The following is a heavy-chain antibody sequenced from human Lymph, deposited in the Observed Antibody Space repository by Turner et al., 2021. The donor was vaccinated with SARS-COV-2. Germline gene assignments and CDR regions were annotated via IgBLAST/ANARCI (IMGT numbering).Heavy chain of an antibody. D-gene: IGHD5-18*01. CDR3: ARDPPIQIWVDYFYDGMDV. CDR1: GYTFTSYY. V-gene: IGHV1-46*01. Sequence: QVQLVQSGAEVKKPGASVKVSCKASGYTFTSYYMHWVRQAPGQGLEWLGIINPSGGSTSYALKFQGRVTMTRDTSTSTVYMELSSLRSKDTAVYYCARDPPIQIWVDYFYDGMDVWGQGTTVTVSS. CDR2: INPSGGST. J-gene: IGHJ6*02.